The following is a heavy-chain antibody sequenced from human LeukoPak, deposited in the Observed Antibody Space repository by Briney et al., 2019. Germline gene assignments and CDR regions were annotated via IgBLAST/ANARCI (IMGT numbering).Heavy chain of an antibody. Sequence: PSETLSLTCTVSGGSISSYYWSWIRQPVGKGLEWIGRIYTSGSTNYNPSLKSRVTMSVDTSKNQFSLKLSSVTAADTAVYYCAVVGGNGDYYFDYWGQGTLVTVSS. CDR3: AVVGGNGDYYFDY. V-gene: IGHV4-4*07. CDR1: GGSISSYY. J-gene: IGHJ4*02. CDR2: IYTSGST. D-gene: IGHD4-23*01.